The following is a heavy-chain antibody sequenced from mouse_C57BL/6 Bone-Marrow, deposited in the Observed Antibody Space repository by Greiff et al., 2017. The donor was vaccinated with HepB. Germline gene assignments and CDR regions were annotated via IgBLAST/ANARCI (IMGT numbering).Heavy chain of an antibody. CDR3: ARHGSSYSYYAMDY. V-gene: IGHV1-18*01. D-gene: IGHD1-1*01. CDR1: GYTFTDYN. J-gene: IGHJ4*01. Sequence: EVQLQQSGPELVKPGASVKIPCKASGYTFTDYNMDWVKQSHGKSLEWIGDINPNNGGTIYNQKFKGKATLTVDKSSSTAYMELRSLTSEDTAVYYCARHGSSYSYYAMDYWGQGTSVTVSS. CDR2: INPNNGGT.